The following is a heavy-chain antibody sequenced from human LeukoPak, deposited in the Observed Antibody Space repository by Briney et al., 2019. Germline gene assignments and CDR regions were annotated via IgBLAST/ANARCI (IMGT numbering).Heavy chain of an antibody. CDR3: ARDFDC. J-gene: IGHJ4*02. CDR1: GFIFNTSD. Sequence: LPGGSLRLSCGASGFIFNTSDMHWVRQAPGKGLEWVAVISYHGKNKYYAESVRGRFTISRDDSKNTLYLQMNSLNTEDTAVYYCARDFDCWGQGTLVTVSS. V-gene: IGHV3-30*04. CDR2: ISYHGKNK.